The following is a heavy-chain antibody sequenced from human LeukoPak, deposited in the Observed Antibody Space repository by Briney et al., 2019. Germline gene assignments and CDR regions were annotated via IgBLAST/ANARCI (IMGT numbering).Heavy chain of an antibody. V-gene: IGHV4-38-2*02. D-gene: IGHD3-16*02. J-gene: IGHJ4*02. Sequence: PSETLSLTCTVSGYSISSGYYWGWIRQPPGKGLEWIGSIYHSGSTYYNPSLKSRVTISVDTSKNQLALKLSSVTAADTAVYYCARVTFGGVIVPYFDYWGQGTLVTVSS. CDR1: GYSISSGYY. CDR2: IYHSGST. CDR3: ARVTFGGVIVPYFDY.